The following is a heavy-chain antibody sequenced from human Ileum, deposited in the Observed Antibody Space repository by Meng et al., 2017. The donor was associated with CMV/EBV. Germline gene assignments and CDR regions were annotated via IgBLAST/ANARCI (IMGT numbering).Heavy chain of an antibody. CDR1: GGSITRSYY. D-gene: IGHD3-3*01. V-gene: IGHV4-39*02. CDR2: VYYSGST. J-gene: IGHJ4*02. Sequence: NVSGGSITRSYYWGWIRQPPGKGLEWIGSVYYSGSTNYNPSLKSRVTISVDMSKHHLSLKLTSVTAADTAVYYCARRVAGLGANFDYWGQGTLVTVSS. CDR3: ARRVAGLGANFDY.